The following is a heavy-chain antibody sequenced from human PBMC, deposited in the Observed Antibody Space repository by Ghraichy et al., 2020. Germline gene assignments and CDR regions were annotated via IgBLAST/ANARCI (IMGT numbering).Heavy chain of an antibody. CDR3: ATDRSEYYYDSSGYADAFDI. V-gene: IGHV1-24*01. J-gene: IGHJ3*02. D-gene: IGHD3-22*01. CDR1: GYTLTELS. CDR2: FDPEDGET. Sequence: ASVKVSCKVSGYTLTELSMHWVRQAPGKGLEWMGGFDPEDGETIYAQKFQGRVTMTEDTSTDTAYMELSSLRSEDTAVYYCATDRSEYYYDSSGYADAFDIWGQGTMVTVSS.